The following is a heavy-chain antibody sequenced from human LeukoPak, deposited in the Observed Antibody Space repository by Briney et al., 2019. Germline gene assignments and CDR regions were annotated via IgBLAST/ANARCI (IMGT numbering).Heavy chain of an antibody. CDR3: ARDEGDYSGSQVAAFDI. CDR2: IYTSGST. CDR1: GGFISSYY. Sequence: SETLSLTCTVSGGFISSYYWSWIRQPAGKGLEWIGRIYTSGSTNYNPSLKSRVTMSVDTSKNQFSLKLSSVTAADTAVYYCARDEGDYSGSQVAAFDIWGQGTMVTVSS. J-gene: IGHJ3*02. D-gene: IGHD1-26*01. V-gene: IGHV4-4*07.